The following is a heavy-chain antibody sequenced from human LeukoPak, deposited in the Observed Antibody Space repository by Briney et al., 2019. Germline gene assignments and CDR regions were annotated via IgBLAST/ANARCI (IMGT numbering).Heavy chain of an antibody. J-gene: IGHJ4*02. CDR2: ISGSGGST. V-gene: IGHV3-23*01. CDR3: ARRVNSGSYLYDY. Sequence: GGPLRLSCAASGFTLSSYAMSWVRQAPGKGLEWVSAISGSGGSTYYADSVKGRFTISRDNSKNTLYLQMNSLRAEDTAVYYCARRVNSGSYLYDYWGQGTLVTVSS. D-gene: IGHD1-26*01. CDR1: GFTLSSYA.